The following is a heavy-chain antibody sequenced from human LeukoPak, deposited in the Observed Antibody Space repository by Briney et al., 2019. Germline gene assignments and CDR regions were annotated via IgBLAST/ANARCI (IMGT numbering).Heavy chain of an antibody. CDR1: GYTFTGYY. D-gene: IGHD3-10*01. Sequence: ASVKVSCKASGYTFTGYYMHWVRQAPGQGLEWMGWINPNSGGANYAQKFQGWVTMTRDTSISTAYMELSRLRSDDTAVYYCARDLYGSGSYYQPWGQGTLVTVSS. V-gene: IGHV1-2*04. CDR2: INPNSGGA. CDR3: ARDLYGSGSYYQP. J-gene: IGHJ5*02.